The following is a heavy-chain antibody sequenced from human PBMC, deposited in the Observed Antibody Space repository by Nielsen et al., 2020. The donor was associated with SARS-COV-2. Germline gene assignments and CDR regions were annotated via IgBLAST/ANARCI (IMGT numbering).Heavy chain of an antibody. Sequence: WIRQPPGKALEWLALIDWDDDKYYSTSLKTRLTISKDTSKNQVVLTMTNMDPVDTATYYCAHAYSSFDYWGQGTLVTVSS. D-gene: IGHD6-13*01. J-gene: IGHJ4*02. V-gene: IGHV2-70*12. CDR3: AHAYSSFDY. CDR2: IDWDDDK.